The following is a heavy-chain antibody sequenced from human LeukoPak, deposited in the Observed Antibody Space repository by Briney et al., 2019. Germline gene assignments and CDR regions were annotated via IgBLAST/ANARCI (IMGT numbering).Heavy chain of an antibody. CDR2: IYYSGST. Sequence: SETLSLTCAVYGGSFSGYYWSWIRQPPGKGLEWIGYIYYSGSTNYNPSLKSRVTISVDTSKNQFSLKLSSVTAADTAVYYCARRSSGYYYWYFDLWGRGTLVTVSS. J-gene: IGHJ2*01. CDR3: ARRSSGYYYWYFDL. V-gene: IGHV4-59*01. CDR1: GGSFSGYY. D-gene: IGHD3-22*01.